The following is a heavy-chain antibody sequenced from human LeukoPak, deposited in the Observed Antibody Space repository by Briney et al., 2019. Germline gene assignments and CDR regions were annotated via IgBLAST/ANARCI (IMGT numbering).Heavy chain of an antibody. Sequence: TGGSLRLSCVASGFTFSKHPMSWVRQAPGSGLELVSAINERGDITKYADSVMRRFTISRDNSKNTLYLQMNSLRAEDTAVYYCARGDDISPGRVLEYWGRGTLVTVSS. J-gene: IGHJ4*02. CDR3: ARGDDISPGRVLEY. D-gene: IGHD3-9*01. CDR2: INERGDIT. CDR1: GFTFSKHP. V-gene: IGHV3-23*01.